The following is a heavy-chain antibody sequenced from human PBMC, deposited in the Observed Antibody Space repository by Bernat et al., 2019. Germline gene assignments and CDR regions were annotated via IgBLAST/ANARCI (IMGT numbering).Heavy chain of an antibody. Sequence: EVQLVESGGGLVQPGGSLRISCAASEFAFSTYWMSWVRQVPGKGLEWVANIKQDGSAKYYVDSVKGRFTISRDNAKNSLYLQMNSLRAEDTAVYYCARDRRGSASSGDAFDIWGQGTMVTVSS. V-gene: IGHV3-7*04. CDR2: IKQDGSAK. CDR1: EFAFSTYW. D-gene: IGHD3-10*01. CDR3: ARDRRGSASSGDAFDI. J-gene: IGHJ3*02.